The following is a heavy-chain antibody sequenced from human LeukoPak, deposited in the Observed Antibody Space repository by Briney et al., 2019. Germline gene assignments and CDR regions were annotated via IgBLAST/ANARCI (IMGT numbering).Heavy chain of an antibody. CDR3: AKDPRSEKEAYYFDY. D-gene: IGHD6-19*01. V-gene: IGHV3-23*01. J-gene: IGHJ4*02. CDR2: TSGSGGST. Sequence: GGSLRLSCAASGFNFSSYAMSWVRQAPGKGLEWVSATSGSGGSTYYADSVKGRFTISRDNSKNTLYLQMNSLRAEDTAVYYCAKDPRSEKEAYYFDYWGQGTLVTVSS. CDR1: GFNFSSYA.